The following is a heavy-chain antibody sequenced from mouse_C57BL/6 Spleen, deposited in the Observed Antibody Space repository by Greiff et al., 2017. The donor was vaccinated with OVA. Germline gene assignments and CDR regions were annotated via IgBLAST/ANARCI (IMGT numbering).Heavy chain of an antibody. Sequence: VQLQQPGAELVKPGASVKMSCKASGYTFTSYWITWVKQRPGQGLEWIGDIYPGSGSTNYNEKFKSKATLTVDTSSSTAYMQLSSLTSEDSAVYYCARETTVVAKDDFDYWGQGTTLTVSS. J-gene: IGHJ2*01. CDR3: ARETTVVAKDDFDY. CDR1: GYTFTSYW. CDR2: IYPGSGST. D-gene: IGHD1-1*01. V-gene: IGHV1-55*01.